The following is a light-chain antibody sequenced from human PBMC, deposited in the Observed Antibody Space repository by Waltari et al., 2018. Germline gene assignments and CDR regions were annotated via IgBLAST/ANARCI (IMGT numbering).Light chain of an antibody. CDR1: PSVSRY. J-gene: IGKJ3*01. CDR3: QQRSNWPLFT. CDR2: DAS. Sequence: EIVLTPSPATLSLSPGERATLSCRASPSVSRYSAWYQQKPGQAPRLLIYDASNRATGIPARCSGSGSGTDFTLTISSLEPEDFAVYYCQQRSNWPLFTFGPGTKVDIK. V-gene: IGKV3-11*01.